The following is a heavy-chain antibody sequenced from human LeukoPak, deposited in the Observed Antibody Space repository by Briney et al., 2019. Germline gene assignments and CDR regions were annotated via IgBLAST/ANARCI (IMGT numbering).Heavy chain of an antibody. J-gene: IGHJ4*02. CDR1: GFTFSDYY. D-gene: IGHD3-22*01. Sequence: GGSLRLSCAASGFTFSDYYMSWIRQAPGKGLEWVSYISSSGSTIYYADSVKGRFTISRDNAKNSLYLQMNSLRAEDTAVYYCAKSSYYDTSGFYREYYFVYWGQGTLVTVSS. CDR3: AKSSYYDTSGFYREYYFVY. V-gene: IGHV3-11*01. CDR2: ISSSGSTI.